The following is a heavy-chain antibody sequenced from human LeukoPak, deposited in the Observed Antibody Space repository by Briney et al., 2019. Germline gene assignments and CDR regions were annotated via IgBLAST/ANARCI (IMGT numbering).Heavy chain of an antibody. D-gene: IGHD4-17*01. J-gene: IGHJ4*02. Sequence: SQTPSLTCTVSGDSISSGDYYWSWIRQPPGKGLEWIGYIYYSGSTYYNPSLKSRVTISVDTSKNQFSLKLSSVTAADTAVYYCATLTGTVTTWDYFDYWGQGTLVTVSS. CDR3: ATLTGTVTTWDYFDY. V-gene: IGHV4-30-4*01. CDR2: IYYSGST. CDR1: GDSISSGDYY.